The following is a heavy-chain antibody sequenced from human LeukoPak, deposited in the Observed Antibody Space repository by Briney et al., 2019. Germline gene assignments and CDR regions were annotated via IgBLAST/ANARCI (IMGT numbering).Heavy chain of an antibody. V-gene: IGHV4-30-4*01. CDR2: IYYSGST. D-gene: IGHD3-10*01. CDR3: ARDLGAVDSGSPLEVGY. Sequence: SETLTLTCTVSGDSISSGDYYWSWIRQPPGKGLEWIGYIYYSGSTYYNPSLKSRPTISIDTSKNQFSLKLSSVTAADTAVYYCARDLGAVDSGSPLEVGYWGQGSLVTVSS. J-gene: IGHJ4*02. CDR1: GDSISSGDYY.